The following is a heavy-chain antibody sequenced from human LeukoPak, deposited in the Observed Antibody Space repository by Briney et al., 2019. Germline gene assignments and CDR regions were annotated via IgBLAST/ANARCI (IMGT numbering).Heavy chain of an antibody. V-gene: IGHV3-30*03. Sequence: GRSLRLSCAASGFTFSRFGMHWVRQAPGKGLEWVAVISYDGSNKYYADSVKGRFTISRDNSKNTLYLQMNSLRAEDTAVYYCARDSYYYDSSGTTDVWGKGTTVTISS. CDR1: GFTFSRFG. CDR3: ARDSYYYDSSGTTDV. CDR2: ISYDGSNK. D-gene: IGHD3-22*01. J-gene: IGHJ6*04.